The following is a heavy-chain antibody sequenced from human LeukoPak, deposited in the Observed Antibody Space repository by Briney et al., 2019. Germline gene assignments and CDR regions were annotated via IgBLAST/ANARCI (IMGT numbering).Heavy chain of an antibody. V-gene: IGHV4-38-2*01. CDR1: GYSISSGYY. CDR3: ARARPFDYYDSSGYYYFDY. J-gene: IGHJ4*02. D-gene: IGHD3-22*01. CDR2: IYHSGST. Sequence: SETLSLTRAVSGYSISSGYYWDWIRQPPGKGLEWIGSIYHSGSTYYNPSLRSRVTISVDTSKNQFSLKLSSVTAADTAVYYCARARPFDYYDSSGYYYFDYWGQGTLVTVS.